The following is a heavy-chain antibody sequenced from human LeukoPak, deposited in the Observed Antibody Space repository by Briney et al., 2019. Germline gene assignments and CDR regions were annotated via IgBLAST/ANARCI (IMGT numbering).Heavy chain of an antibody. CDR2: LKSKTDGGTT. Sequence: GGSLRLSCAASGFTFSNAWMSWVRQAPGKGLEWVVRLKSKTDGGTTDYAASVKGRFTISRDDSKNTLYLQMNSLKTEDTAVYYCTTDWYCSGGSCPTFDYWGQGTLVTVSS. J-gene: IGHJ4*02. CDR3: TTDWYCSGGSCPTFDY. V-gene: IGHV3-15*01. D-gene: IGHD2-15*01. CDR1: GFTFSNAW.